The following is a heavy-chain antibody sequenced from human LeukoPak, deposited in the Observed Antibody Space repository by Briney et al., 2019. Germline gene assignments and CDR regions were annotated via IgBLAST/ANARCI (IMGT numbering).Heavy chain of an antibody. J-gene: IGHJ4*02. D-gene: IGHD3-3*01. CDR3: ACSFDTIFGVVAGNYFDY. CDR2: INPSGGST. V-gene: IGHV1-46*01. Sequence: PGASVKVSCKASGYTFTSYYMHWVRQAPGQGLEWMGIINPSGGSTSYAQKFQGRVTMTRDTSTSTVYMELSSLRSEDTAVYYCACSFDTIFGVVAGNYFDYWGQGTLVTVSS. CDR1: GYTFTSYY.